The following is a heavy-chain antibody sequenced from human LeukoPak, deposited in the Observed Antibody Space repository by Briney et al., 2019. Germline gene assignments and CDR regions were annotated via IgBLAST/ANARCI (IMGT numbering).Heavy chain of an antibody. J-gene: IGHJ3*02. V-gene: IGHV4-34*01. CDR1: GGSFSGYY. Sequence: ETLSLTCAVYGGSFSGYYWSWIRQPPGKGLEWIGEINHSGSTNYNPSLKSRVTISVDTSKNQFSLKLSSVTAADTAVYYCARHKIRRYSYGPGAFDIWGQGTMVTVSS. CDR2: INHSGST. CDR3: ARHKIRRYSYGPGAFDI. D-gene: IGHD5-18*01.